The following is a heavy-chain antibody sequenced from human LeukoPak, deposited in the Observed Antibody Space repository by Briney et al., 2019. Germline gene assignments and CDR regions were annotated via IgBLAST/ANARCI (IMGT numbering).Heavy chain of an antibody. CDR2: ITATGGST. CDR1: GFTFSSYA. V-gene: IGHV3-23*01. Sequence: GGSLRLSCAASGFTFSSYAVSWVRQAPGKGLEWVSAITATGGSTYYAASVKGRFTVSRDNSKNTLYLQMSSLRAEDTAMYYCAKVRDTRDWYKDAFDVWGQGTRVTVSS. CDR3: AKVRDTRDWYKDAFDV. D-gene: IGHD6-19*01. J-gene: IGHJ3*01.